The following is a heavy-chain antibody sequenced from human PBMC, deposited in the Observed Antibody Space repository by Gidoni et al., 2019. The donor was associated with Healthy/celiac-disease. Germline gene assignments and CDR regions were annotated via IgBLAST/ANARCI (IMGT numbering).Heavy chain of an antibody. Sequence: QVQLVESGGGVVQPGRSLRLSCAASGFTFSSYAMHWVRQAPGKGLEWVAVISYDGSNKYYADSVKGRFTISRDNSKNTLYLQMNSLRAEDTAVYYCAREKDYLWGFGKPSPFDYWGQGTLVTVSS. CDR1: GFTFSSYA. V-gene: IGHV3-30*01. D-gene: IGHD3-16*01. J-gene: IGHJ4*02. CDR3: AREKDYLWGFGKPSPFDY. CDR2: ISYDGSNK.